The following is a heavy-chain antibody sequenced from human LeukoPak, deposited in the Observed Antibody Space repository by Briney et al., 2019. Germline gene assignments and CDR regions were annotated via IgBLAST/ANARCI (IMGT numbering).Heavy chain of an antibody. CDR3: ARAGGRKYDYVWGSYRRYFDY. CDR1: GFTFSSYA. CDR2: ISGSGGST. J-gene: IGHJ4*02. V-gene: IGHV3-23*01. Sequence: GGSLRLSCAASGFTFSSYAMGWVRQAPGKGLEWVSAISGSGGSTYYADSVKGRFTISRDNSKNTLYLQMNSLRAEDTAVYYCARAGGRKYDYVWGSYRRYFDYWGQGTLVTVSS. D-gene: IGHD3-16*02.